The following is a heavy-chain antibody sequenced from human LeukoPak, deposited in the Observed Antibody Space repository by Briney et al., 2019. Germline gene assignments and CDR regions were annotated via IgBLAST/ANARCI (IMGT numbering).Heavy chain of an antibody. J-gene: IGHJ4*02. Sequence: GGSLRVSCVASGFSFGTYSMNWVRQAPGKGLEWISYIHSSSSPIYYADSVQGRFTISRDNGRKSLYLQMNTLRADDTAVYYCAKARGDGSHDDFDYWGQGALVTVSS. D-gene: IGHD3-10*01. CDR3: AKARGDGSHDDFDY. CDR2: IHSSSSPI. CDR1: GFSFGTYS. V-gene: IGHV3-48*01.